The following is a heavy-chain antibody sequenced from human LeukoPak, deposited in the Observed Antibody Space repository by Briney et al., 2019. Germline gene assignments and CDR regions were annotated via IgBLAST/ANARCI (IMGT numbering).Heavy chain of an antibody. Sequence: PSETLSLTCTVSGGSISSGGYYWSWIRQHPGKGLEWIGYIYYSGSTYYNPSLKSRVTISVDTSKNQFSLKPSSVTAADTAVYYCASDCSSTSCYSGILWGQGTLVTVSS. J-gene: IGHJ4*02. CDR2: IYYSGST. V-gene: IGHV4-31*03. CDR1: GGSISSGGYY. D-gene: IGHD2-2*01. CDR3: ASDCSSTSCYSGIL.